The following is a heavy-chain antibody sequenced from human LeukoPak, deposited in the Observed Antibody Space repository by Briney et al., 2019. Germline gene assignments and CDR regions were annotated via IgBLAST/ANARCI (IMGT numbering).Heavy chain of an antibody. J-gene: IGHJ4*02. CDR3: ARASHLGTSCYSY. Sequence: GGSLRLSCAASGFTFSSYSMNWVRQAPGKGLEWVSSISSSSSYIYYADSVKVRFTISRDNAKNSLYLQMNSLRAEDTAVYYCARASHLGTSCYSYWGQGTLVTVSS. D-gene: IGHD2-2*01. V-gene: IGHV3-21*01. CDR2: ISSSSSYI. CDR1: GFTFSSYS.